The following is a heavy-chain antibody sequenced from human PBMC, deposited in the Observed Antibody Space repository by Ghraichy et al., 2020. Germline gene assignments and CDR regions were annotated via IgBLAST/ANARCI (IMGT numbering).Heavy chain of an antibody. J-gene: IGHJ6*02. CDR1: GGTFSSYA. D-gene: IGHD3-22*01. V-gene: IGHV1-69*13. CDR2: IIPIFGTA. CDR3: ARAATHYYDSSGYPYYGMDV. Sequence: SVKVSCKASGGTFSSYAISWVRQAPGQGLEWMGGIIPIFGTANYAQKFQGRVTITADESTSTAYMELSSLRSEDTAVYYCARAATHYYDSSGYPYYGMDVWGQGTTVTVSS.